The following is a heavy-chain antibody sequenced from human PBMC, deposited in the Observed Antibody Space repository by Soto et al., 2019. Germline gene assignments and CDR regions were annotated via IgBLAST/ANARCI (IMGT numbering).Heavy chain of an antibody. CDR1: GGSISSYY. J-gene: IGHJ6*02. V-gene: IGHV4-59*01. Sequence: PSETLSLTCTVSGGSISSYYWSWIRQPPGKGLEWIGYIYYSGSTNYNPSLKSRVTISVDTSKNQFSLKLSSVTAADTAVYYCARVYSSSWYLPFYGMDVWGQGTTVTVS. CDR3: ARVYSSSWYLPFYGMDV. D-gene: IGHD6-13*01. CDR2: IYYSGST.